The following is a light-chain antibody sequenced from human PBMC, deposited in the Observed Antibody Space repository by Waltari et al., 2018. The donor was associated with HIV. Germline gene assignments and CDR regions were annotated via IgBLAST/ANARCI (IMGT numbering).Light chain of an antibody. J-gene: IGKJ1*01. CDR3: QQSYITPWT. CDR2: AAS. CDR1: QSISTY. V-gene: IGKV1-39*01. Sequence: DIQMTQSPSSLSASIGARVTITCRASQSISTYLNWYQQKPGKAPKVLIYAASSLQSGVPSRFSGSGSGTDFTLTISSLQPEDFVTYYCQQSYITPWTFGQGTKVEIQ.